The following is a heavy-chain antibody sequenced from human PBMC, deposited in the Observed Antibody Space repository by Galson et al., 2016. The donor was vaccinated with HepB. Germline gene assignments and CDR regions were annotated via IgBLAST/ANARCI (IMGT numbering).Heavy chain of an antibody. V-gene: IGHV3-66*02. CDR3: VRGVYGDHGWFDY. Sequence: AASGFTVSNNYMTWVRQAPGKGLEYVSVIYSGGTTYYADSVKGRFTISRDNSQNSLFLQMNTLRAEDTAVYFCVRGVYGDHGWFDYWGQGTLVTVSS. D-gene: IGHD4-17*01. J-gene: IGHJ4*02. CDR2: IYSGGTT. CDR1: GFTVSNNY.